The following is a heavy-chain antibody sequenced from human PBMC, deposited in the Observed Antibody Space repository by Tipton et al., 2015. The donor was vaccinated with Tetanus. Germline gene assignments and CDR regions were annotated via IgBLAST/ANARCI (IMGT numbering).Heavy chain of an antibody. D-gene: IGHD3-10*01. CDR2: IYYSGST. CDR3: ARRGGTMVRGGGVWFDP. Sequence: TLSLTCTVSGGSISSGGYYWSWIRQHPGKGLEWIGYIYYSGSTYYNPSLKSRVTISVDTSKNQFSLKLSSVTAADTAAYYCARRGGTMVRGGGVWFDPWGQGTLVTVSS. J-gene: IGHJ5*02. CDR1: GGSISSGGYY. V-gene: IGHV4-31*03.